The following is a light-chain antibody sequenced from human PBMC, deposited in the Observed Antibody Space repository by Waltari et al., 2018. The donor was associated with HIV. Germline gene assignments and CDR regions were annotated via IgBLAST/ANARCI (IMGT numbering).Light chain of an antibody. J-gene: IGKJ2*01. CDR3: QQYHIYPYT. CDR1: QSVRTW. CDR2: KAS. V-gene: IGKV1-5*03. Sequence: DIQMTQSPSTLSAAVGDRLTFTSRASQSVRTWLAWYQQKPGKAPKVLIYKASSLGSGVPSRFSGSQSGTEFTLTISSLQPDDSATYYCQQYHIYPYTFGQGTKLEIK.